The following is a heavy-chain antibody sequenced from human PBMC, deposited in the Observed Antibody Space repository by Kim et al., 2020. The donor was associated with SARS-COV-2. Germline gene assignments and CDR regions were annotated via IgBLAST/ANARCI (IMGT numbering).Heavy chain of an antibody. CDR3: ARGRSSSGWFDY. V-gene: IGHV4-59*09. D-gene: IGHD6-19*01. Sequence: NYHPSLKSRPTISVDTSKSQFSLRLSSVTAADTAVYYCARGRSSSGWFDYWGQGTLVTVSS. J-gene: IGHJ4*02.